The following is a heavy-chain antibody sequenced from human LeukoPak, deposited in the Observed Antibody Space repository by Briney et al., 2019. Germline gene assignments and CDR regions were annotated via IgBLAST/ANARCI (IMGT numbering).Heavy chain of an antibody. CDR3: ARVTTVTTYPGGKWFDP. CDR1: GFTFSSYW. V-gene: IGHV3-74*01. J-gene: IGHJ5*02. Sequence: PGGSLRLSCAASGFTFSSYWMHWVRQAPGKGLVWVSRINSDGTSTDYADSVKGRFTISRDNAKNTLYLQMNSLRAEDTAVYYCARVTTVTTYPGGKWFDPWGQGTLVTVSS. D-gene: IGHD4-17*01. CDR2: INSDGTST.